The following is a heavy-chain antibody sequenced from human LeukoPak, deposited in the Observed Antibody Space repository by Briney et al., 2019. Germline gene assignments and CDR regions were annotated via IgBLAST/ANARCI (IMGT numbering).Heavy chain of an antibody. CDR3: ARGQRAFDI. CDR1: GVSFSGYY. CDR2: INHSGFI. Sequence: SETLSLTCDVYGVSFSGYYWSWTRQPPGKGLEWIGEINHSGFINYNPSLKSRVIISADTSKIQFSLKLTSVTAADTAVYYCARGQRAFDIWGQGTMVTVST. V-gene: IGHV4-34*01. J-gene: IGHJ3*02.